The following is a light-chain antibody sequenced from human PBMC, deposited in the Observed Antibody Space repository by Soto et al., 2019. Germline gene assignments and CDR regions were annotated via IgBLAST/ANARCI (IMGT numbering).Light chain of an antibody. CDR1: QAVNTR. Sequence: EIVLTQSPATLSSFPGDRVTLSCRASQAVNTRLAWYQHKPGQAPRLLIYLTSNRATGVPARFSGSGSGTEFTLTISSLEPEDFAVYYCQQRRSWPPTITFGQGTRLEIK. CDR2: LTS. CDR3: QQRRSWPPTIT. V-gene: IGKV3-11*01. J-gene: IGKJ5*01.